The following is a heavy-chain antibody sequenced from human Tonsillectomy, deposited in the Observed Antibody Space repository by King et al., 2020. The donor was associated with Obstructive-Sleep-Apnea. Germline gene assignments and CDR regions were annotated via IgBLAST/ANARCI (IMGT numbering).Heavy chain of an antibody. V-gene: IGHV1-46*01. CDR2: INPRGGST. D-gene: IGHD6-13*01. J-gene: IGHJ2*01. Sequence: VQLVESGAEVKKPGASVKVSCKASGYTFTSYYMHWVRQAPGQGLEWMGIINPRGGSTSYAQKFQGRVTMTRDTSTSTGYMELSSLRSEDTAVYYCARDGVSIAAAGPEWYFDLWGRGTLVTVSS. CDR1: GYTFTSYY. CDR3: ARDGVSIAAAGPEWYFDL.